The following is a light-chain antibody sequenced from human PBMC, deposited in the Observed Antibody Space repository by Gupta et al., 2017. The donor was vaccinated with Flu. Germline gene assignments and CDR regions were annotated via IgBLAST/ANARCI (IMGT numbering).Light chain of an antibody. V-gene: IGLV1-40*01. CDR1: SSNIGAGSD. Sequence: QSVLRQPPSVSGAPGQRVTISCTGTSSNIGAGSDVHWYQQLPGTAPKLLIYGNTKRPSGVPDRFSGSKSDTSASLAITGLQAEDEADYFCQSYDSSLRASLFGGGTKLTVL. J-gene: IGLJ2*01. CDR2: GNT. CDR3: QSYDSSLRASL.